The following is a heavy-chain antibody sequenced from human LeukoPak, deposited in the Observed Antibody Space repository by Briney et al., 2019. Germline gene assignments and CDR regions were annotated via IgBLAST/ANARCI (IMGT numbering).Heavy chain of an antibody. Sequence: PSETLSLTCTVSGVSITNYYWAWIRRPAGKGLEWIGRMYISGSTNYNPSLKSRVSISIDKTNNQFSLKLRSVTAADTAVYYCARDYLVGAPLDSWGQGTLVTVSS. CDR3: ARDYLVGAPLDS. D-gene: IGHD1-26*01. V-gene: IGHV4-4*07. J-gene: IGHJ4*02. CDR2: MYISGST. CDR1: GVSITNYY.